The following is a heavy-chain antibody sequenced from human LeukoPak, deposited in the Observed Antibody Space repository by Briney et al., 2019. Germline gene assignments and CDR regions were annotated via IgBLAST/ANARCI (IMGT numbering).Heavy chain of an antibody. CDR1: GYTFTNYA. J-gene: IGHJ4*02. V-gene: IGHV7-4-1*02. CDR3: ARADYYDSSGISITIDY. D-gene: IGHD3-22*01. Sequence: AAVKVSFKGSGYTFTNYAMNWGGQAAGEGREGMGWINTNSGKPTYAQAFTGRFVFSLDTSVSTAYLQISSLKAEDTAVYYCARADYYDSSGISITIDYWGQGTLVTVSS. CDR2: INTNSGKP.